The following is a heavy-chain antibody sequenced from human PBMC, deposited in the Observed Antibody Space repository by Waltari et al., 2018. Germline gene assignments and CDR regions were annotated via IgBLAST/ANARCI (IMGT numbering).Heavy chain of an antibody. CDR3: ARDGEYCSGDKCYSYWYFDL. CDR2: IKQDGSEI. J-gene: IGHJ2*01. Sequence: EVQLVESGGGLVQPGGSLRLSCAVSGFVFLGYWVMWVRPVPGKGLEWVANIKQDGSEIYYVDSVKGRFTISRDNAKNSLYLQMNSLRAEDTAMYYCARDGEYCSGDKCYSYWYFDLWGRGTLVTVSS. D-gene: IGHD2-15*01. CDR1: GFVFLGYW. V-gene: IGHV3-7*01.